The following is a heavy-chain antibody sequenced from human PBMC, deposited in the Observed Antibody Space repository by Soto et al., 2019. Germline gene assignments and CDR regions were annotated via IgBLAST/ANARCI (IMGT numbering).Heavy chain of an antibody. CDR1: GYTFTSYG. D-gene: IGHD3-10*01. J-gene: IGHJ5*01. Sequence: GASVKVSCKASGYTFTSYGISWVRQAPGQGLEWMGWISAYNGNTNYAQKLQGRVTMTTDTSTSTAYMELRSLRSDDTAVYYCARDVGYYGSGWFDSWGQGTLVTVSS. CDR3: ARDVGYYGSGWFDS. CDR2: ISAYNGNT. V-gene: IGHV1-18*01.